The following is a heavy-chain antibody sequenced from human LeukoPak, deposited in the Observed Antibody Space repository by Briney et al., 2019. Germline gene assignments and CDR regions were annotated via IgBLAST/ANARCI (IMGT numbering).Heavy chain of an antibody. J-gene: IGHJ5*02. Sequence: SETLSLTCTVSGGSISSYYWSWIRQPPGKGLEWIGYIYYSGSTNYNPSLKSRVTISVDTSKNQFSLKLSSVTAADTAVYYCARLRVGYFDRNNWFDPWGQGTLVTVSS. CDR3: ARLRVGYFDRNNWFDP. CDR1: GGSISSYY. V-gene: IGHV4-59*01. CDR2: IYYSGST. D-gene: IGHD3-9*01.